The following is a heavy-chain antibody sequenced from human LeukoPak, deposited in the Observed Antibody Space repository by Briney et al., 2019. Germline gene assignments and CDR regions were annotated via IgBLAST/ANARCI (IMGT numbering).Heavy chain of an antibody. CDR1: GGSISSSSHY. CDR2: IYYSGST. J-gene: IGHJ3*02. Sequence: PSETLSLTCTVSGGSISSSSHYWGWIRQPPGKGLEWIGSIYYSGSTYYNPSLKSRVTISVDTSKNQFSLKLSSVTAADTAVYYCVRLGSSGWYDAFDIWGQGTMVTVSS. D-gene: IGHD6-13*01. V-gene: IGHV4-39*01. CDR3: VRLGSSGWYDAFDI.